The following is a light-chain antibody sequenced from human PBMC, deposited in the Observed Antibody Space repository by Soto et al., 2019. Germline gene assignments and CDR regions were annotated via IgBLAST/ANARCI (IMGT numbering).Light chain of an antibody. Sequence: DIQLTQSPSLLSASVGDRDTITCRASQGISTSLAWYQQKPGKAPKLLIYAASTVQSGVPSRFSGSGSGTDFTLTISSLQPEDFATFYCQQVHNYPFTFGGGTNVAIK. V-gene: IGKV1-9*01. CDR1: QGISTS. CDR3: QQVHNYPFT. J-gene: IGKJ4*01. CDR2: AAS.